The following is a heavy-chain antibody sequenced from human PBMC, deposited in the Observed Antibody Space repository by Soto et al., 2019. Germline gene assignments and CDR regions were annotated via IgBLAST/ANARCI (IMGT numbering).Heavy chain of an antibody. V-gene: IGHV4-34*01. CDR1: GGSFSDYY. CDR3: ARSMTTVVTLDY. CDR2: IHHSGST. Sequence: SETLSLTCAVYGGSFSDYYWSWIRQPPGRGLEWIGEIHHSGSTNYNPSLKSRVTISVDTSKNQFSLKLSSVTAADTAVYYCARSMTTVVTLDYWGQGTLVTVSS. J-gene: IGHJ4*02. D-gene: IGHD4-17*01.